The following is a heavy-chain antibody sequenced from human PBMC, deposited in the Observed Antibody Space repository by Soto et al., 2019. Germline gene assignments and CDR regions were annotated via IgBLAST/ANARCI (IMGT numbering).Heavy chain of an antibody. J-gene: IGHJ4*02. Sequence: GGSLRLSCAASGFTFRSYAMNWVRQAPGKGLEWVSAISGSAGSTYYADSVKGRFTISRDNSKNTLYLQMNSLRAEDTAVYYCARDRVGYSSGPVDYWGQGTLVTVSS. D-gene: IGHD6-19*01. CDR1: GFTFRSYA. V-gene: IGHV3-23*01. CDR2: ISGSAGST. CDR3: ARDRVGYSSGPVDY.